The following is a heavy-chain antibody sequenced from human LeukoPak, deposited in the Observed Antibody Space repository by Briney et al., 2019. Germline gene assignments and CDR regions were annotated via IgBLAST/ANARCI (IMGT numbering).Heavy chain of an antibody. CDR1: GFTFSSYA. CDR3: ATNILSNIVVVITATDY. Sequence: GGSLRLSCAASGFTFSSYAMSWVRQAPGKGLEWVSAISGSGGTTYYADSVKGRFTISRDNYKNTLYLQMNSLRAEDTAVYYCATNILSNIVVVITATDYWGQGTLVTVSS. V-gene: IGHV3-23*01. J-gene: IGHJ4*02. CDR2: ISGSGGTT. D-gene: IGHD2-15*01.